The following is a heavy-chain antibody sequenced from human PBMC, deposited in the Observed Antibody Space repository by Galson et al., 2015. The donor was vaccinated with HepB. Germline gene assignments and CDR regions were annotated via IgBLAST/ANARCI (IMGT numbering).Heavy chain of an antibody. Sequence: ETLSLTCTVSGASVTGYYWSWIRQPPGKGLQWIGYIYYDGNTNYNPSLKSRVTMSVDTSKNQFTLNLRSVTATDTAVYYCARHGFGSEDNVWGQGTLVAVSS. CDR1: GASVTGYY. D-gene: IGHD3-10*01. J-gene: IGHJ1*01. CDR2: IYYDGNT. CDR3: ARHGFGSEDNV. V-gene: IGHV4-59*08.